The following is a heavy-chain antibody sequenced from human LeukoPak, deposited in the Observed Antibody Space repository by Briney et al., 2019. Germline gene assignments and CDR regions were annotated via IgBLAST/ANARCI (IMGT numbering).Heavy chain of an antibody. CDR3: ARIISYGGSDGFDL. CDR2: ISPNSGDT. D-gene: IGHD1-26*01. Sequence: ASVKVSCKASGYTLTAYYIHWVRQAPGQGLVWIGWISPNSGDTDYAQKFQGRVTMTRDTPISTVYMALSSLRSDDTAMYYCARIISYGGSDGFDLWGQGTMVTVSS. V-gene: IGHV1-2*02. CDR1: GYTLTAYY. J-gene: IGHJ3*01.